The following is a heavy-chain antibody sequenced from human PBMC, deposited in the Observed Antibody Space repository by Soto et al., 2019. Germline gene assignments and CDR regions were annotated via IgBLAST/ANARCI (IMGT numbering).Heavy chain of an antibody. CDR1: GFTFSSYA. D-gene: IGHD3-22*01. CDR3: AKDRSTYDLVPPFDP. V-gene: IGHV3-23*01. Sequence: EVQLLESGGGLVQPGGSLRLSCAASGFTFSSYAMSWVRQAPGKGLEWVSAISGSGGSPYYADSVKGRFTISRDNSKNTLYLQMNSLRAEDTALYYCAKDRSTYDLVPPFDPWGQGTLVTVSS. CDR2: ISGSGGSP. J-gene: IGHJ5*02.